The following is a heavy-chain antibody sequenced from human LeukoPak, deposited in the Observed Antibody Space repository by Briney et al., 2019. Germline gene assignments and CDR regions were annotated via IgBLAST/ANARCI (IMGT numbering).Heavy chain of an antibody. J-gene: IGHJ1*01. V-gene: IGHV4-30-2*01. Sequence: SETLSLTCTVSGGSISSYSWSWIRQPPGKGLEWIGYIYHDGSTYYNPSLQSRVTISVDRPKNQLSLRLTSVTAADTAVYYCARSPYYHDTSGSAEYFQHWGQGTLVTVSS. CDR1: GGSISSYS. CDR2: IYHDGST. CDR3: ARSPYYHDTSGSAEYFQH. D-gene: IGHD3-22*01.